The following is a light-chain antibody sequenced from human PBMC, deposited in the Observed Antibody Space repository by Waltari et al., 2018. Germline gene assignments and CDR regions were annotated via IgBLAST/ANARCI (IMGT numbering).Light chain of an antibody. Sequence: IQMTQSPSTLSASVGDRVTITCRASQSIRSDLAWYQQKPGRAPKLLIYKAFTLESGVPSRFSDSGSGTEFTLTISSLQPDDFATYYCQQYNFYSLTFGQGTKVDI. CDR2: KAF. CDR3: QQYNFYSLT. V-gene: IGKV1-5*03. CDR1: QSIRSD. J-gene: IGKJ1*01.